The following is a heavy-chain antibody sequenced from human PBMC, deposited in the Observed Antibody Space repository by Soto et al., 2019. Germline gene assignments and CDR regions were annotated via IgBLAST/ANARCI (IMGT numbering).Heavy chain of an antibody. CDR2: IYHSGST. D-gene: IGHD3-22*01. CDR1: GYSISSGYY. J-gene: IGHJ4*02. V-gene: IGHV4-38-2*01. CDR3: ARSFYDSSGYLGY. Sequence: SEPLSLTCAVSGYSISSGYYWGWIRQPPGKGLEWIGSIYHSGSTYYNPSLKSRVTISVDTSKNQFSLKLSSVTAADTAVYYCARSFYDSSGYLGYWGQGTLVTV.